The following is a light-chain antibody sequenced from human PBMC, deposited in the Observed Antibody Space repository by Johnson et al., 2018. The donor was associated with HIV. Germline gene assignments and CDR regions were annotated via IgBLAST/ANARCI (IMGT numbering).Light chain of an antibody. J-gene: IGLJ1*01. Sequence: QSVLTQPPSVSAAPGQKVTISCSGSTSNIGNNYVSWYQQLPGTAPKLLIYDNNKRPSGIPDRFSGSKSGTSATLGITGLQTGDEADYYCGTWDSSLSADVFGTATRVTVL. CDR3: GTWDSSLSADV. CDR2: DNN. CDR1: TSNIGNNY. V-gene: IGLV1-51*01.